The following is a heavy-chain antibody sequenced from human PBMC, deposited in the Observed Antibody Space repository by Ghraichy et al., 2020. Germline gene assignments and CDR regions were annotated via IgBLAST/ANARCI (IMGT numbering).Heavy chain of an antibody. CDR1: GFSLSTSGVG. D-gene: IGHD4-17*01. J-gene: IGHJ4*02. Sequence: SGPTLVKPTQTLTLTCTFSGFSLSTSGVGVGWIRQPPGKALEWLALIYWNDDKRYSPSLKSRLTITKDTSKNQVVLTMTNMDPVDTATYYCAHSFSGRTLTRPFDYWGQGTLVTVSS. V-gene: IGHV2-5*01. CDR2: IYWNDDK. CDR3: AHSFSGRTLTRPFDY.